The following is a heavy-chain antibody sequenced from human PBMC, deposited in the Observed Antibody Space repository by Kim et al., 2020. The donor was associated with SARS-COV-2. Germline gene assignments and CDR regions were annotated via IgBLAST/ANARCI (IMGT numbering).Heavy chain of an antibody. CDR1: GYIFTSDA. CDR2: VNTNTGNP. Sequence: ASVKVSCKASGYIFTSDAMNWVRQAPGQGLEWMGRVNTNTGNPTYAQGFTGRFVFSLDTSVSTAYLQISSLKAEDTAVYYCAKDRASSTPTYYGMDVWGQGTTVTVSS. CDR3: AKDRASSTPTYYGMDV. D-gene: IGHD2-2*01. J-gene: IGHJ6*02. V-gene: IGHV7-4-1*02.